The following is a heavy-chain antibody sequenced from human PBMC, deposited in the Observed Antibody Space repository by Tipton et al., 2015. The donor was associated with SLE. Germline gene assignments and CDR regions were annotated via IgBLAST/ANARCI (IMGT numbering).Heavy chain of an antibody. Sequence: TLSLTCSVSGDSISGYYWSWIRQPPGKGLEWIGNIYDSGRTKYNPSLKSRVNISIDTSKNQFSLKPSSVTAADTAMYYCAREKSGSSIDYWGQGTLVTVSS. CDR1: GDSISGYY. D-gene: IGHD1-26*01. CDR2: IYDSGRT. V-gene: IGHV4-59*12. J-gene: IGHJ4*02. CDR3: AREKSGSSIDY.